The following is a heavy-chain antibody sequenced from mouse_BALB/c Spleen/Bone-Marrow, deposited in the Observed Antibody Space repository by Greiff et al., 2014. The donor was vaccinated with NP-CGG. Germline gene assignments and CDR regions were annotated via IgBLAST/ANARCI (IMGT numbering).Heavy chain of an antibody. D-gene: IGHD1-1*01. CDR2: IDPYYGGT. V-gene: IGHV1S135*01. CDR1: GYSFTGYN. CDR3: ARNHFGSNSLGY. Sequence: EVQVVESGPELEKPGASVKVSCKASGYSFTGYNMNWVKQSDGRSLEWIGNIDPYYGGTSYNQKFRGKATLAVDKSSSTAYMQLTSLTSEDSAVYYCARNHFGSNSLGYWGQGTLVTVSA. J-gene: IGHJ3*01.